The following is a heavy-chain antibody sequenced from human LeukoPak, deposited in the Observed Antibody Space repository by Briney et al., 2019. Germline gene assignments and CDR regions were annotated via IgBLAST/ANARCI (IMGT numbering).Heavy chain of an antibody. V-gene: IGHV3-23*01. D-gene: IGHD6-19*01. CDR3: AKAPYSSGWYGNDY. J-gene: IGHJ4*02. CDR1: GFTFSSYA. CDR2: ISGSGGST. Sequence: GASLRLSCAASGFTFSSYAMSWVRQAPGKGLEWVSAISGSGGSTYYADSVKGRFTISRDNSKNTLYVQMNSLRAEDTAVYYCAKAPYSSGWYGNDYWGQGTLVTVSS.